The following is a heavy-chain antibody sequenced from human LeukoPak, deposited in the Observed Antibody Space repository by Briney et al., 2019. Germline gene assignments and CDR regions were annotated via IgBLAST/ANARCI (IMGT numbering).Heavy chain of an antibody. D-gene: IGHD4-17*01. CDR2: ITPIFGTA. Sequence: GASVKVSCKAYGGTFSRFTISWVRQAPGQGFEWMGGITPIFGTANYAQKFQGRVTITADESTSTAYMELSSLRSEDTAVYYCARRGDYFGYAFDIWGQGTMVTVSS. CDR3: ARRGDYFGYAFDI. CDR1: GGTFSRFT. J-gene: IGHJ3*02. V-gene: IGHV1-69*13.